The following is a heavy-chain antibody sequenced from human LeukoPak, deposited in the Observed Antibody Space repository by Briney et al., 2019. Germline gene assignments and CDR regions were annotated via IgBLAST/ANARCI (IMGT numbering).Heavy chain of an antibody. D-gene: IGHD2-2*01. J-gene: IGHJ6*03. CDR2: MNPNSGNT. Sequence: GASVKVSSKASGYTFTSYDINWVRQATGQGLEWMGWMNPNSGNTGYAQKFQGRVTMTRNTSISTAYMELSSLRSEDTAVYYCARVIACSSTSCYYYYYYMDVWGKGTTVTVSS. CDR1: GYTFTSYD. CDR3: ARVIACSSTSCYYYYYYMDV. V-gene: IGHV1-8*01.